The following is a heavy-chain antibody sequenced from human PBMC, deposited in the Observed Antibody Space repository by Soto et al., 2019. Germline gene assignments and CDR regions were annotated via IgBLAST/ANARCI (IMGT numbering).Heavy chain of an antibody. J-gene: IGHJ3*02. CDR3: ARVSDTAMAYDAFDI. Sequence: QVQLVQSGAEVKKPGSSVKVSCKASGGTFSSYTISWVRQAPGQGLEWMGRIIPILGIANYAQKFQGRVTITADKSTSTAYMELSSLRSEDTAVYYCARVSDTAMAYDAFDIWGQGTMVTVSS. D-gene: IGHD5-18*01. V-gene: IGHV1-69*02. CDR2: IIPILGIA. CDR1: GGTFSSYT.